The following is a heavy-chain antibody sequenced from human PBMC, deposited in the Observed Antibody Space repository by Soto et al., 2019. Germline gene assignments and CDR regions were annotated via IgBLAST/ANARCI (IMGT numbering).Heavy chain of an antibody. CDR2: ISGRGGVT. J-gene: IGHJ4*02. CDR1: GFTFRNQD. CDR3: AKDRQCRSYYESAGHYND. Sequence: EVQLLESGGGLVQPGGSLRLTCVGSGFTFRNQDMRWVRQAPGKGLEWVSGISGRGGVTYYADSVTGPFTISRDNSKNTLYLQMNNLRANDTAVYYCAKDRQCRSYYESAGHYNDWGQGTLVTVSS. D-gene: IGHD3-22*01. V-gene: IGHV3-23*01.